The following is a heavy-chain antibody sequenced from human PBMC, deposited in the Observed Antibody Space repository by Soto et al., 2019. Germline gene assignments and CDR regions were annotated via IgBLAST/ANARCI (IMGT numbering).Heavy chain of an antibody. D-gene: IGHD3-22*01. CDR1: GFTVSSNY. V-gene: IGHV3-66*01. J-gene: IGHJ2*01. CDR2: IYSGGST. CDR3: ARDRYYYDSSPLNWYFDL. Sequence: EVQLVESGGGLVQPGGSLRLSCAASGFTVSSNYMSWVRQAPGKGLEWVSVIYSGGSTYYADSVKGRFTISRDNSKNTLYLQMNSVRAEDTAVYYCARDRYYYDSSPLNWYFDLWGRGTLVTVSS.